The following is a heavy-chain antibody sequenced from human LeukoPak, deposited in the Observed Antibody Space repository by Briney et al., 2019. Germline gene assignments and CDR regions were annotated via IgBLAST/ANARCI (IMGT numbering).Heavy chain of an antibody. CDR2: IVVGSGNT. CDR3: AAHPGYSYGKPYHGMDV. J-gene: IGHJ6*02. Sequence: SVKVSCKASGFTFTSSAVQWVRQARGQRLEWIGWIVVGSGNTNYAQKFQERVTITRDMSTSTAYMELSSLRSEDTAVYYCAAHPGYSYGKPYHGMDVWGQGTTVTVSS. V-gene: IGHV1-58*01. CDR1: GFTFTSSA. D-gene: IGHD5-18*01.